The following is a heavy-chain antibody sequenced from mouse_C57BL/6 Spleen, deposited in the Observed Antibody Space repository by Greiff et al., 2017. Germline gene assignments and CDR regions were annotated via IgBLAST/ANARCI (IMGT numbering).Heavy chain of an antibody. D-gene: IGHD1-1*01. J-gene: IGHJ1*03. CDR1: GFTFSDYY. CDR2: INYDGSST. Sequence: EVMLVESEGGLVQPGSSMKLSCTASGFTFSDYYMAWVRQVPEKGLEWVANINYDGSSTYYLDSLKSRFIISRDNAKNILYLQMSSLKSEDTATYYCARGVTTGYFDVWGTGTTVTVSS. CDR3: ARGVTTGYFDV. V-gene: IGHV5-16*01.